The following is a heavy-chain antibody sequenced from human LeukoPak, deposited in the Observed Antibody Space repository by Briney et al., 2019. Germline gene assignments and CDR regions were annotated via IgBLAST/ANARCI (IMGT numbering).Heavy chain of an antibody. CDR2: IKQDGSDK. CDR1: EITFSNYW. J-gene: IGHJ3*02. V-gene: IGHV3-7*01. CDR3: AKRKDAFDI. Sequence: PGGSLRLSCTASEITFSNYWMSWVRQAPGKGLEWVANIKQDGSDKNYVDSAKGRFTISRDNAKNSLSLQMNSLRAEDTAVYYCAKRKDAFDIWGQGTMVTVSS. D-gene: IGHD1-14*01.